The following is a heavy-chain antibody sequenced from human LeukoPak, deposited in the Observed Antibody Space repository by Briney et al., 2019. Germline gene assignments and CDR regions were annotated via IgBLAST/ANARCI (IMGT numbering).Heavy chain of an antibody. D-gene: IGHD2-8*01. Sequence: GGSLRLSCAASGFTFSSYGMHWVRQAPGKGLEGVAVISYDGSNKYYADSVKGRFTISRDNSKNTLYLQMNSLRAEDTAVYYCAKESRRYCTNPVWFDPWGQGTLVTVSS. CDR3: AKESRRYCTNPVWFDP. J-gene: IGHJ5*02. CDR1: GFTFSSYG. CDR2: ISYDGSNK. V-gene: IGHV3-30*18.